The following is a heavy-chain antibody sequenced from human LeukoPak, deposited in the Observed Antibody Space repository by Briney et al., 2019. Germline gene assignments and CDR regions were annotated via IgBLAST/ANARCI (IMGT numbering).Heavy chain of an antibody. CDR2: ISWNSGSI. D-gene: IGHD6-13*01. Sequence: GRSLRLSCAASGFTFDDYSMHWVRQAPGKGLEWVSGISWNSGSIVYADSVKGRFTISRDRTKNSLYLQMNSLRAEDMALYYCARGNGYSTSGYVDYWSQGTLVTVSS. J-gene: IGHJ4*02. CDR1: GFTFDDYS. CDR3: ARGNGYSTSGYVDY. V-gene: IGHV3-9*03.